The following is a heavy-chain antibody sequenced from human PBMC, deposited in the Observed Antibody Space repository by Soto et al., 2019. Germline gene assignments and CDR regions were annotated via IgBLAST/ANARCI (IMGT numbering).Heavy chain of an antibody. V-gene: IGHV3-21*06. CDR1: GFTFTRYS. Sequence: GGSLRLSCAASGFTFTRYSMNWVRQAPGKGLEWVSSISSTTNYIYYGDSMKGRFTISRDNAKNSLYLEMNSLRAEDTAVYYFARESDNLSSNFDSWGQGTMVTVSS. CDR3: ARESDNLSSNFDS. CDR2: ISSTTNYI. J-gene: IGHJ4*02. D-gene: IGHD1-1*01.